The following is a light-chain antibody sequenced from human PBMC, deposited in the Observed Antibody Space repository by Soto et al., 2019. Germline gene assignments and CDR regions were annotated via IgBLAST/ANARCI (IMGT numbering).Light chain of an antibody. CDR3: CSYAGSSTFVYV. V-gene: IGLV2-23*02. J-gene: IGLJ1*01. CDR2: EVS. CDR1: SSDVGSYNL. Sequence: QSVLTQPASVSGSPGQSITISCTGTSSDVGSYNLVSWYQQHPGKAPKLMIYEVSKRPSGVSNRFSGSKSGNTASLTIPGLQAEDKADYYCCSYAGSSTFVYVFGTGTKVTVL.